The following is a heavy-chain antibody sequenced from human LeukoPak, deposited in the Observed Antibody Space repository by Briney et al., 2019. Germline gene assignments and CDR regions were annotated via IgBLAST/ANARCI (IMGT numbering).Heavy chain of an antibody. J-gene: IGHJ4*02. CDR2: INHSGST. V-gene: IGHV4-34*01. D-gene: IGHD3-10*01. CDR1: GGSFSGYY. CDR3: ARVRMVRGVIGY. Sequence: SETLSLTCAVYGGSFSGYYWSWIRQPPGKGLEWIGEINHSGSTNYNPSLKSRVTISVDTSKNQFSLRLSSVTAADTAVYYCARVRMVRGVIGYWGQGTLVTVSS.